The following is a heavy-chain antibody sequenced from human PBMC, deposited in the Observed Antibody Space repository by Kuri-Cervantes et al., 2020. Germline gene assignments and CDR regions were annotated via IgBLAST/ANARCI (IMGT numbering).Heavy chain of an antibody. CDR1: GGSFSGYY. CDR3: ARVNGTGPFDY. J-gene: IGHJ4*02. V-gene: IGHV4-34*01. D-gene: IGHD2-8*01. Sequence: SQTLSLTCAVYGGSFSGYYWSWIRQPPGKGLEWIGEINHSGSTNYNPSLKSRVTISVDKSKNQFSLKLSSVTAADTAVYYCARVNGTGPFDYWGQGTLVTVSS. CDR2: INHSGST.